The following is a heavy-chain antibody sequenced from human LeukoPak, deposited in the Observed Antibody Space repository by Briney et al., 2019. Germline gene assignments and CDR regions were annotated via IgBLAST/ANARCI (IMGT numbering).Heavy chain of an antibody. D-gene: IGHD2-2*01. CDR1: GYTFTGYY. CDR2: INPNSGGT. V-gene: IGHV1-2*02. CDR3: ARDQAVLGYCSSTSCYEVDY. Sequence: ASVKVSCKASGYTFTGYYMHWVRQAPGQGLEWMGWINPNSGGTNYAQKFQGRVTMTRDTSISTAYMELSRLRSDDTAVYYCARDQAVLGYCSSTSCYEVDYWGQETLVTVSS. J-gene: IGHJ4*02.